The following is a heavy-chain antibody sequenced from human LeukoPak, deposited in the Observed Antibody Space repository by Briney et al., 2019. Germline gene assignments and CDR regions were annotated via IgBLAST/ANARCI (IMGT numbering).Heavy chain of an antibody. Sequence: GGSLRLFCAASGFTFSSYWMHWVRQAPGKGLVWVSRINSDGSSTSYADSVKGRFTISRDNAKNTLYLQMNSLRAEDTAVYYCAREHAYGDRKAGDYWGQGTLVTVSS. J-gene: IGHJ4*02. CDR3: AREHAYGDRKAGDY. D-gene: IGHD4-17*01. V-gene: IGHV3-74*01. CDR2: INSDGSST. CDR1: GFTFSSYW.